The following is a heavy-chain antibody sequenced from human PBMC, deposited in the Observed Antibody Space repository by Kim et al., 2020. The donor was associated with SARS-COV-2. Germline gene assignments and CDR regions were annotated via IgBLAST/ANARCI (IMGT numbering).Heavy chain of an antibody. D-gene: IGHD3-22*01. CDR2: IYHSGST. Sequence: SETLSLTCAVSGGSISSSNWWSWVRQPPGKGLEWIGEIYHSGSTNYNPSLKSRVTISVDKSKNQFSLKLSSVTAADTAVYYCARESGMWYYDSSATGGPFDYWGQGTLVTVSS. V-gene: IGHV4-4*02. CDR1: GGSISSSNW. J-gene: IGHJ4*02. CDR3: ARESGMWYYDSSATGGPFDY.